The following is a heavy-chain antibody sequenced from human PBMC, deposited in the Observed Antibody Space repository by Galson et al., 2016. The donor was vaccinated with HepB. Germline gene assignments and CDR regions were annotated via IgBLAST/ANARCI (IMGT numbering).Heavy chain of an antibody. J-gene: IGHJ4*02. D-gene: IGHD1-26*01. CDR1: GGSISSNSHY. CDR2: IHYTGST. Sequence: ETLSLTCTVSGGSISSNSHYWVWFRQPPGKGLEWIGSIHYTGSTHYNPTLQSRVTISVATSKNQFSLKLSSVTAADTAVYYCARGGVSYSDSWGQGTLVTVSS. V-gene: IGHV4-39*01. CDR3: ARGGVSYSDS.